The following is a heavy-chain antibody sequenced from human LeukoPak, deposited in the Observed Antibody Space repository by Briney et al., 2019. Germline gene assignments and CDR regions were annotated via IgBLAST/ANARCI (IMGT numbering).Heavy chain of an antibody. CDR2: IWYDGSNK. Sequence: GGSLRLSCIASGFTFSSYGMPWVRQAPGKGLEWVAVIWYDGSNKYYADSVKGRFTISRDNAKNSLYLQMNSLRAEDTAVYYCARDHRRIGSSREFDYWGQGTLVTVSS. V-gene: IGHV3-33*01. CDR3: ARDHRRIGSSREFDY. CDR1: GFTFSSYG. D-gene: IGHD6-13*01. J-gene: IGHJ4*02.